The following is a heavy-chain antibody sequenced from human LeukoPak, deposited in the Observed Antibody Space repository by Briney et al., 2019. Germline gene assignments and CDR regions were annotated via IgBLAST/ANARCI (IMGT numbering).Heavy chain of an antibody. V-gene: IGHV3-23*01. CDR2: ISGSGGST. J-gene: IGHJ4*02. CDR3: AKCPAYGDYNQAFDY. CDR1: GFTFSSYA. D-gene: IGHD4-17*01. Sequence: GGSLRLSCAASGFTFSSYAMSWVRQAPEKGLEWVSAISGSGGSTYYADSVKGRFTISRDNSKNTLYLQMNSLRAEDTAVYYCAKCPAYGDYNQAFDYWGRGTLVAVSS.